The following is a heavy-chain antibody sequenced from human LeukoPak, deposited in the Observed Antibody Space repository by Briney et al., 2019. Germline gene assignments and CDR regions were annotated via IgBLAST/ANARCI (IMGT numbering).Heavy chain of an antibody. CDR2: ISYDGSNK. J-gene: IGHJ4*02. CDR1: GFTFSSYG. D-gene: IGHD2-21*02. V-gene: IGHV3-30*18. Sequence: GRSLRLSCAASGFTFSSYGMHWVRQAPGKGLEWVAVISYDGSNKYYADSVKGRFTISRDNSKNTLYLQMNSLRAEDTAAYYCAKDRVSYCGGDCYRVFDYWGQGTLVTVSS. CDR3: AKDRVSYCGGDCYRVFDY.